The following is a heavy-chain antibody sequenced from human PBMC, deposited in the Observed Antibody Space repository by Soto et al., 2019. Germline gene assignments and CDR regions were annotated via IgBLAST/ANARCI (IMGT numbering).Heavy chain of an antibody. CDR3: ARTTTTSANNVADAFDI. Sequence: PSETLSLTCTVSGGSISSSSYYWGWIRQPPGKGLEWIGSIYYSGSTYYNPSLKSRVTISVDKSKNQFSLKLSSVTAADTAVYYCARTTTTSANNVADAFDIWGQGTMVTVSS. V-gene: IGHV4-39*07. D-gene: IGHD1-26*01. J-gene: IGHJ3*02. CDR1: GGSISSSSYY. CDR2: IYYSGST.